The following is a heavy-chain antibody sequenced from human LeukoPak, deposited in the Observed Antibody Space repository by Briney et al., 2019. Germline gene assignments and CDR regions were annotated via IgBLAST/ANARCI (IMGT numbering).Heavy chain of an antibody. D-gene: IGHD2-21*02. Sequence: ASVKVSCKASGYTFTSYAMNWVRQAPGQGLEWMGWISAYNGNTNYAQKLQGRVTMTTDTSTSTAYMELRSLRSDDTAVYYCAREGPYCGGDCSWWYYYYMDVWGKGTTVTVSS. CDR1: GYTFTSYA. CDR2: ISAYNGNT. V-gene: IGHV1-18*01. J-gene: IGHJ6*03. CDR3: AREGPYCGGDCSWWYYYYMDV.